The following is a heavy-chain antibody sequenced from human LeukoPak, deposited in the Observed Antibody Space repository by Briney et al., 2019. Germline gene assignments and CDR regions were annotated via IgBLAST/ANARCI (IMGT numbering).Heavy chain of an antibody. V-gene: IGHV3-11*03. Sequence: GGSLRLSCVVSGIPFSDYYMNWIRQAPGKGLEWISYISSTSTYTDYADSVKGRFTISRDNAKNALFLEKYSLRVEDTGVYYCAAGTASDYWGQGTRVAVSS. CDR2: ISSTSTYT. D-gene: IGHD1-26*01. CDR3: AAGTASDY. CDR1: GIPFSDYY. J-gene: IGHJ4*02.